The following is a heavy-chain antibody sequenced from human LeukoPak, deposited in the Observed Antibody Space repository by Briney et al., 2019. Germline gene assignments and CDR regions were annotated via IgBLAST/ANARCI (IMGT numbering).Heavy chain of an antibody. Sequence: SQTLSLTCTVSGGSISSGGYDWSWMRQHPGKGLEWIGYIYYSGSTYYNPSLKSRVTISVDTSKNQFSLKLSSVTAADTAVYYCARVLGSSTSSWFDPWGQGTLVTVSS. D-gene: IGHD2-2*01. J-gene: IGHJ5*02. CDR3: ARVLGSSTSSWFDP. CDR1: GGSISSGGYD. V-gene: IGHV4-31*03. CDR2: IYYSGST.